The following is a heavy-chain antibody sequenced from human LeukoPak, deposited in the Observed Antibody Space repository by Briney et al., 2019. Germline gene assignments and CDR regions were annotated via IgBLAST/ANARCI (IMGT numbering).Heavy chain of an antibody. J-gene: IGHJ4*02. D-gene: IGHD6-13*01. V-gene: IGHV3-53*01. CDR1: GFTVSSNY. CDR2: IYSGGST. Sequence: GGSLRLSCAASGFTVSSNYMSWVRQAPGKGLEWASVIYSGGSTYYADSVKGRFTISRDNSKNTLYLQMNSLRAEDTAVYYCARVGGIAAAGTWNNYWGQGTLVTVSS. CDR3: ARVGGIAAAGTWNNY.